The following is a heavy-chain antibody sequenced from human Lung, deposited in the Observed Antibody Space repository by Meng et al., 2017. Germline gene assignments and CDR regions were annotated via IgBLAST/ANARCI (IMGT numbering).Heavy chain of an antibody. CDR3: ATGAAAADH. V-gene: IGHV3-15*01. J-gene: IGHJ4*02. CDR2: IKSNSDGGTT. Sequence: EVEGGGSGGGLVKPGGSLRLSCVASGFSFTDAWMSWVRQAPGKGLEWVGRIKSNSDGGTTDYAAPVKGRFTISRDDSKNTLYLQMNSLITEDTAVYFCATGAAAADHWGQGTLVTVSS. CDR1: GFSFTDAW. D-gene: IGHD6-13*01.